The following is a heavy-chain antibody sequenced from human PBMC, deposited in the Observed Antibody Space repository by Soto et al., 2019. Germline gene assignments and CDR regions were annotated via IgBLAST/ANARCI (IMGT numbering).Heavy chain of an antibody. Sequence: GGSLRLSCEASGFTFKNYWMHWVRQAPGKGLVWVSRINSDGSNTRYADSVQGRFTISRDNANNTLFLQMNSLKVADTAVYFCEPRCTRPNCYGMDVWGQGTTVSVSS. CDR2: INSDGSNT. J-gene: IGHJ6*02. CDR1: GFTFKNYW. CDR3: EPRCTRPNCYGMDV. V-gene: IGHV3-74*01. D-gene: IGHD6-6*01.